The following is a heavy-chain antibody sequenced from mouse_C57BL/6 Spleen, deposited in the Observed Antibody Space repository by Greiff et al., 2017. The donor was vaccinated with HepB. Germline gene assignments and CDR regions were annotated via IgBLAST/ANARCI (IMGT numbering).Heavy chain of an antibody. CDR3: AMSYYGSGYGAMDY. Sequence: QVQLQQSGAELARPGASVKMSCKASGYTFTSYTMHWVKQRPGQGLEWIGYINHSSGYTKYNQKFKDKITLTADKSSSTTYMQLSSLTSEDSAVDYCAMSYYGSGYGAMDYWGQGTSVTVSA. CDR1: GYTFTSYT. CDR2: INHSSGYT. D-gene: IGHD1-1*01. J-gene: IGHJ4*01. V-gene: IGHV1-4*01.